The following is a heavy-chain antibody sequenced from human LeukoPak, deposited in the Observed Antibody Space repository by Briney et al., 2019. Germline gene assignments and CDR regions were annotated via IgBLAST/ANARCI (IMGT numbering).Heavy chain of an antibody. CDR2: ISYDGSNK. Sequence: GGSLRLSCAASGFTFSSYAMHWVRQAPGKGLEWVAVISYDGSNKYYADSVKGRFTISRDNSKNTLYLQMNSLRAEDTAVYYCARDSDYGDFSDWGQGTLVTVSS. V-gene: IGHV3-30*04. CDR1: GFTFSSYA. CDR3: ARDSDYGDFSD. J-gene: IGHJ4*02. D-gene: IGHD4-17*01.